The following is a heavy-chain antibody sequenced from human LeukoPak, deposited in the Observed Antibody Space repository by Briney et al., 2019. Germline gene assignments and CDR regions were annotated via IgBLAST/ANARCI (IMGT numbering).Heavy chain of an antibody. Sequence: GGSLRLSYAASGFTFSSYGMHCVRDAPGKGREGGAVISYDGSNKYYADSVKGRFTISRDNSKNTLYLHMNSLRAEDTAVYYCAREYYYDSTPGAFDIWGEGTMVTVSS. CDR1: GFTFSSYG. V-gene: IGHV3-30*03. D-gene: IGHD3-22*01. J-gene: IGHJ3*02. CDR2: ISYDGSNK. CDR3: AREYYYDSTPGAFDI.